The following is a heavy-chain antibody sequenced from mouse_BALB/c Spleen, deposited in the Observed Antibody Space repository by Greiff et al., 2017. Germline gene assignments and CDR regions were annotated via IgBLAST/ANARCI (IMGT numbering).Heavy chain of an antibody. Sequence: EVHLVESGGGLVQPGGSLKLSCAASGFTFSSYGMSWVRQTPDKRLELVATINSNGGSTYYPDSVKGRFTISRDNAKNTLYLQMSSLKSEDTAMYYCARDRGGGFAYWGQGTLVTVSA. J-gene: IGHJ3*01. CDR3: ARDRGGGFAY. CDR1: GFTFSSYG. D-gene: IGHD3-1*01. CDR2: INSNGGST. V-gene: IGHV5-6-3*01.